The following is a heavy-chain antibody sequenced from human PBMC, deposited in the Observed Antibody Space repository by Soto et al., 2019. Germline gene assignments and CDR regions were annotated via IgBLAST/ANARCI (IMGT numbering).Heavy chain of an antibody. J-gene: IGHJ4*02. Sequence: PSETLSLTCTVSGGSISSYYWSWIRQPPGKGLEWIGYIYYSGSTNYNPSLKSRVTTSVDTSKNQFSLKLSSVTAADTAVYYCARDHGSGSYHYWGQGTLVTVSS. D-gene: IGHD3-10*01. CDR2: IYYSGST. V-gene: IGHV4-59*01. CDR1: GGSISSYY. CDR3: ARDHGSGSYHY.